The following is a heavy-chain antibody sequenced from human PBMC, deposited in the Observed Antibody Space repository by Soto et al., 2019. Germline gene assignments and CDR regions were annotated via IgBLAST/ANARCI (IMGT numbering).Heavy chain of an antibody. CDR1: GFTFSSYT. D-gene: IGHD3-22*01. V-gene: IGHV3-30*04. CDR3: ARGFYYYDSSGSDAFDI. J-gene: IGHJ3*02. Sequence: GGSLRLSCAASGFTFSSYTMHWVRQTPGKGLERVAVISHDGSDKYYADSVKGRFTISRDNSKNTLYLQMNSLRREDTSVYYCARGFYYYDSSGSDAFDIWGQETMVTVSS. CDR2: ISHDGSDK.